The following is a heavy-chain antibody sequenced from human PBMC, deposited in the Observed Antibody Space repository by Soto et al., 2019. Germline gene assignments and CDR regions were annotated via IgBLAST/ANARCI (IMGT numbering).Heavy chain of an antibody. CDR3: ARTSSSSWYFGMDA. CDR2: INAGNGNT. D-gene: IGHD6-13*01. Sequence: ASVKVSCKASGYTFTSYAMHWVRQAPGQRLEWMGWINAGNGNTKYSQKFQGRVTITRDTSAGTAYMELSSLRSEDTAVYYCARTSSSSWYFGMDAWGQGTTVTVSS. CDR1: GYTFTSYA. V-gene: IGHV1-3*01. J-gene: IGHJ6*02.